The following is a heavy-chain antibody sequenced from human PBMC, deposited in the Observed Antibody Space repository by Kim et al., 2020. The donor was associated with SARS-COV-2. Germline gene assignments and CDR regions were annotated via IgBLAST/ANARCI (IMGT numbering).Heavy chain of an antibody. CDR1: GGSFSGYY. D-gene: IGHD3-3*02. Sequence: SETLSLTCAVYGGSFSGYYWSWIRQPPGKGLEWIGEINHSGSTNYNPSLKSRVTISVDTSKNQFSLKLSSVTAADTAVYYCAREHVWSGYSRGKQAFDIWGQGTMVTVSS. CDR2: INHSGST. V-gene: IGHV4-34*01. J-gene: IGHJ3*02. CDR3: AREHVWSGYSRGKQAFDI.